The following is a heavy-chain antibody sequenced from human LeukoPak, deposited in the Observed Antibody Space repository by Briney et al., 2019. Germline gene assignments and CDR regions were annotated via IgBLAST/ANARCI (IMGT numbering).Heavy chain of an antibody. J-gene: IGHJ4*02. CDR1: GGSISSSSYY. D-gene: IGHD3-10*01. CDR2: IYYSGST. V-gene: IGHV4-39*07. Sequence: SETLSLTCTVSGGSISSSSYYWGWIRQPPGKGLEWIGSIYYSGSTYYNPSLKSRVTISVDTSKNQFSLKLSSVTAADTAVYYCASEGMVRGVIITDYWGQGTLVTVSS. CDR3: ASEGMVRGVIITDY.